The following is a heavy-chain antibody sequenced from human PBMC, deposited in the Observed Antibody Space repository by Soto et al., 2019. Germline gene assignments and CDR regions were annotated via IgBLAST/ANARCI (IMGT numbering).Heavy chain of an antibody. Sequence: GSLRLSCAASGFTFSSYAMSWVRQAPGKGLEWVSAISGSGGSTYYADSVKGRFTISRDNSKNTLYLQMNSLRAEDTAVYYCAKGYCSGGSCYGIRGAFDIWGQGTMVTVSS. CDR2: ISGSGGST. V-gene: IGHV3-23*01. D-gene: IGHD2-15*01. CDR1: GFTFSSYA. CDR3: AKGYCSGGSCYGIRGAFDI. J-gene: IGHJ3*02.